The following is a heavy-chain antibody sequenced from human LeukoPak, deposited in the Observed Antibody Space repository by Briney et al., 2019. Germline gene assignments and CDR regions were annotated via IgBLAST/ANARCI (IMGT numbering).Heavy chain of an antibody. Sequence: SETLSLTCTVSGGSISSSSYYWSWIRQPPGKGLEWIGEINHSGSTNYNPSLKSQVTISVDTSKTQFSLKLSSVTAADTAVYYCARALPGVVGANSFGYWGQGTLVSVSS. CDR3: ARALPGVVGANSFGY. CDR2: INHSGST. CDR1: GGSISSSSYY. J-gene: IGHJ4*02. D-gene: IGHD1-26*01. V-gene: IGHV4-39*07.